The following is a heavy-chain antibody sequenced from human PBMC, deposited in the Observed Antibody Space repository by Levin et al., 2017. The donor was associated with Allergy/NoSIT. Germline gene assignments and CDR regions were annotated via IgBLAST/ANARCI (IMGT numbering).Heavy chain of an antibody. V-gene: IGHV3-33*01. Sequence: SCAASGFSFRTYAMHWVRQAPGRGLEWVAIIYNDGNNKYYTDSVKGRFTISSDTSKNMLYLQMNSLRAEDTAIYYCARDYESYSSYWYGWFDPWGQGTLVTVSS. CDR3: ARDYESYSSYWYGWFDP. CDR1: GFSFRTYA. D-gene: IGHD6-19*01. CDR2: IYNDGNNK. J-gene: IGHJ5*02.